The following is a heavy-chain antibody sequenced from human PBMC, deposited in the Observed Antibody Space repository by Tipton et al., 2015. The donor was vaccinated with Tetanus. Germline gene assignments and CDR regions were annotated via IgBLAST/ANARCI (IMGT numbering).Heavy chain of an antibody. CDR2: IYSSGDT. CDR3: ARHNSGYFTLFDS. V-gene: IGHV4-39*01. D-gene: IGHD3-3*01. CDR1: SVSIADNTNY. Sequence: TLSLTCTVSSVSIADNTNYWGWIRQPPGKGLEWIGSIYSSGDTYSNPSLKSRVTMSVDTSRNQFSLRLSSVTAADTAEYYCARHNSGYFTLFDSWGQGILVTVSS. J-gene: IGHJ4*02.